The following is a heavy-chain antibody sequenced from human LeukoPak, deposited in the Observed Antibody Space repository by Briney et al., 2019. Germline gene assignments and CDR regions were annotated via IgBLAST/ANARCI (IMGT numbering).Heavy chain of an antibody. D-gene: IGHD4-17*01. V-gene: IGHV3-33*06. Sequence: PGRSLRLSCAASGFTFSTYGMHWVRQAPGKGLEWAAVIWFDGSDKYYADSVKGRFTMSRDNSKNTLYLQMNSLRAEDTALYFCAKGLSGTTVTPLDYWGQGTLVTVSS. CDR3: AKGLSGTTVTPLDY. CDR2: IWFDGSDK. CDR1: GFTFSTYG. J-gene: IGHJ4*02.